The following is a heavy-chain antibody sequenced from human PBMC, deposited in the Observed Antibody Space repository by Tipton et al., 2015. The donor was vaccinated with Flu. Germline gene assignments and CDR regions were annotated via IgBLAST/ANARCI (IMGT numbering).Heavy chain of an antibody. CDR3: ARLSYYDVDLKNFYFDY. Sequence: TLSLTCAVSGYSISSGYSWGWVRQPPEKGLEWIGYIYHTATFYNPSLKSRVTISLDRSKSQFSLKLRSVTAADTAVYYCARLSYYDVDLKNFYFDYWGQGALVTVSS. CDR1: GYSISSGYS. J-gene: IGHJ4*02. V-gene: IGHV4-38-2*01. CDR2: IYHTAT. D-gene: IGHD3-10*02.